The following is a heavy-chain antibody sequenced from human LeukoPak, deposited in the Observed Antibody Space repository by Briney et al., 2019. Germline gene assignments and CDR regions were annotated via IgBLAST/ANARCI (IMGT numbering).Heavy chain of an antibody. V-gene: IGHV1-18*01. D-gene: IGHD3-22*01. CDR3: ARTSLYYYDSSGYYEGSWFDP. CDR1: GYTFTSYG. Sequence: GASVKVSCKASGYTFTSYGISWVRQAPGQGLEWMGWISAHNGNTNYAQKLQGRVTMTTDTSTSTAYMELRSLRSDDTAVYYCARTSLYYYDSSGYYEGSWFDPWGQGTLVTVSS. CDR2: ISAHNGNT. J-gene: IGHJ5*02.